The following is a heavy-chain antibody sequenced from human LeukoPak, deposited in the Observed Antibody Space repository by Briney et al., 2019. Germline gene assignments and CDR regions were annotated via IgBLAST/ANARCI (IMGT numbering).Heavy chain of an antibody. D-gene: IGHD3-9*01. CDR1: GGSISSGGYY. Sequence: SQTLSLTCTVSGGSISSGGYYWSWIRQHPGKGLEWIGYIYYSGSTYYNPSLKSRVTISVDTSKNRFSLKLSSVTAADTAVYYCARDRILHWFDPWGQGTLVTVSS. J-gene: IGHJ5*02. V-gene: IGHV4-31*03. CDR3: ARDRILHWFDP. CDR2: IYYSGST.